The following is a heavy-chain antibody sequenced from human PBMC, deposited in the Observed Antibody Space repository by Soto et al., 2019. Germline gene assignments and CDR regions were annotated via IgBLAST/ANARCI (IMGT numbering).Heavy chain of an antibody. J-gene: IGHJ4*02. CDR1: GFTFSGSA. D-gene: IGHD3-22*01. CDR2: IRSKANSYAT. CDR3: TRPLRGYDSSGYYNYFDY. Sequence: GGSLRLSCAASGFTFSGSAMHWVRQASGKGLEWVGRIRSKANSYATAYAASVKGRFTISRDDSKNTAYLQMNSLKTEDTAVYYCTRPLRGYDSSGYYNYFDYWCQGTLVTVSS. V-gene: IGHV3-73*01.